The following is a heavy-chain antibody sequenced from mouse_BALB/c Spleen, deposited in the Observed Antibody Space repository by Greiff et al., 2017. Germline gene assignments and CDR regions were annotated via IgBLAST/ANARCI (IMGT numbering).Heavy chain of an antibody. CDR2: ISNGGGST. CDR1: GFTFSSYT. J-gene: IGHJ4*01. CDR3: ARQQLGAMDY. Sequence: EVKLVESGGGLVQPGGSLKLSCAASGFTFSSYTMSWVRQTPEKRLEWVAYISNGGGSTYYPDTVKGRFTISRDNAKNTLYLQMSSLKSEDTAMYYCARQQLGAMDYWGQGTSVTVSS. V-gene: IGHV5-12-2*01. D-gene: IGHD3-1*01.